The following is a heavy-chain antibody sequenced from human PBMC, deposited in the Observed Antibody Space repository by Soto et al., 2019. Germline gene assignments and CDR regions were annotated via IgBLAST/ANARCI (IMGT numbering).Heavy chain of an antibody. D-gene: IGHD3-3*01. CDR1: GFTFDDYA. Sequence: GGSLRLSCAASGFTFDDYAMHWVRQAPGKGLEWVSGISWNSGSIGYADFVKGRFTISRDNAKNSLYLQMNSLRAEDTALYYCAKDINREDDFWSGYYLDYWGQGTLVTVSS. CDR2: ISWNSGSI. CDR3: AKDINREDDFWSGYYLDY. J-gene: IGHJ4*02. V-gene: IGHV3-9*01.